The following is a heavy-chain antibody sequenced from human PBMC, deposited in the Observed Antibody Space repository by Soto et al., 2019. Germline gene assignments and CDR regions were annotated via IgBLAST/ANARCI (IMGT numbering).Heavy chain of an antibody. D-gene: IGHD5-18*01. J-gene: IGHJ4*02. CDR3: ARGRRNSYQTMLHKFDH. CDR1: GGSISSSSYY. Sequence: KSSETLSLTCTVSGGSISSSSYYWGWIRQPPGKGLEWIGTISYTGSTYYNPSLTSRITMSVDTSNNQFSLKLNSVAAADTAVYYCARGRRNSYQTMLHKFDHWGQGPLVTVSS. CDR2: ISYTGST. V-gene: IGHV4-39*01.